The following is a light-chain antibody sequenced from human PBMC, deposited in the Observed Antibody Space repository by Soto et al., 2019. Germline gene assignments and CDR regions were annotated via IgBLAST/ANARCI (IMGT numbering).Light chain of an antibody. CDR2: AAS. Sequence: DIQVTQSPVSLSASVGDRVTITCRTSQGISTYLHWYQQKAGDAPRLLISAASDLQKGVPSRFSGSGSGADFTLTISSLRPEDFATYYCQQAYITPYTFGQGAKLEI. CDR1: QGISTY. J-gene: IGKJ2*01. V-gene: IGKV1-39*01. CDR3: QQAYITPYT.